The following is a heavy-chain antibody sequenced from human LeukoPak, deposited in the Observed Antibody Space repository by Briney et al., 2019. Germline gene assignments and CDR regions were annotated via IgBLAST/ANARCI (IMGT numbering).Heavy chain of an antibody. V-gene: IGHV3-20*04. D-gene: IGHD6-19*01. CDR3: AKDQGSLRIAVAGDFDY. CDR1: GFTFDDYG. J-gene: IGHJ4*02. CDR2: INWNGGNT. Sequence: PGGSLRLSCAASGFTFDDYGMSWVRQAPGKGLEGVSGINWNGGNTGYADSVKGRFTISRDNSKNTLYLQMNSLRAEGTAVYYCAKDQGSLRIAVAGDFDYWGQGTLVTVSS.